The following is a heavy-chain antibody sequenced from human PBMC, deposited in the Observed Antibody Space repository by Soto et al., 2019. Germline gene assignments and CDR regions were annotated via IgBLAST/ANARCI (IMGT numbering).Heavy chain of an antibody. J-gene: IGHJ4*02. Sequence: SETLSLTCTVSGGSISSSSYYWGWIRQPPGKGLEWIGSIYYSGSTYYNPSLKSRVTISVDTSKNQFSLKLSAVTAADTAVYYCARFYYDFWSGYSAEYFDYWGQGTLVTVSS. D-gene: IGHD3-3*01. V-gene: IGHV4-39*01. CDR3: ARFYYDFWSGYSAEYFDY. CDR2: IYYSGST. CDR1: GGSISSSSYY.